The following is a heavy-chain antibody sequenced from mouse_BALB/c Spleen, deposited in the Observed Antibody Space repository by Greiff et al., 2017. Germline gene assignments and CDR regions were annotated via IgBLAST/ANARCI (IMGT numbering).Heavy chain of an antibody. CDR2: IYPSDRYT. CDR3: TRGRYGDYGYFDY. V-gene: IGHV1-69*02. CDR1: GYTFTSYG. J-gene: IGHJ2*01. Sequence: QVQLQQSGAELVRPGASVKLSCKASGYTFTSYGINWVQQRPGQGLEWIGKIYPSDRYTNYNQKFKDKATLTVDRSTSTTYLQLSSPTSEDSAVYYYTRGRYGDYGYFDYWGQGTTLTVSA. D-gene: IGHD2-13*01.